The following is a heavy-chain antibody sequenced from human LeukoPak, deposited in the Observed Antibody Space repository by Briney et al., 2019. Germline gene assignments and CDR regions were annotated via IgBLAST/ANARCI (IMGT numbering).Heavy chain of an antibody. Sequence: ASVKVSCKASGYTFTSYYMHWVRQAPGQGLEWMGWINPNSGGTNYAQKFQGRVTMTRDTSISTAYMELSRLRSDDTAVYYCARDGTYCSGGSCYYYMDVWGKGTTVTVSS. J-gene: IGHJ6*03. D-gene: IGHD2-15*01. CDR3: ARDGTYCSGGSCYYYMDV. V-gene: IGHV1-2*02. CDR1: GYTFTSYY. CDR2: INPNSGGT.